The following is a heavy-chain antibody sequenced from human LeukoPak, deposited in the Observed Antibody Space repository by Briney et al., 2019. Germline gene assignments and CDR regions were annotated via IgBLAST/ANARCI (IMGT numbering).Heavy chain of an antibody. V-gene: IGHV3-74*01. CDR2: INSHGSST. Sequence: GGSLRLSCAASGFTFSSYWMHWVRQAPGKGLVWVSRINSHGSSTTYADSVEGRFTISRDNAENTVYLQMNSLRAEDTAVYYCARERLLPFDYWGQGTLVTVSS. CDR3: ARERLLPFDY. J-gene: IGHJ4*02. D-gene: IGHD2-15*01. CDR1: GFTFSSYW.